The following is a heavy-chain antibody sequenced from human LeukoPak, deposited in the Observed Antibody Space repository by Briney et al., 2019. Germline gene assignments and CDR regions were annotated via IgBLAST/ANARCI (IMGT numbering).Heavy chain of an antibody. D-gene: IGHD3-3*01. V-gene: IGHV4-31*03. J-gene: IGHJ6*02. Sequence: SETLSLTCTVSGGSISSGGYYWSWIRQHPGKGLEWIGYIYYSGSTYYNPSLKSRVTISVDTSKNQFSLKLSSVTAADTAVYYCARLILGGLDAWVGLPASDYGMDVWGQGTTVTVSS. CDR1: GGSISSGGYY. CDR3: ARLILGGLDAWVGLPASDYGMDV. CDR2: IYYSGST.